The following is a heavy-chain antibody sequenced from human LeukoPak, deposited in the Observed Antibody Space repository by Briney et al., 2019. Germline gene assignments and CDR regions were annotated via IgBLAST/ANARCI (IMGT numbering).Heavy chain of an antibody. CDR2: ISWNSGSI. D-gene: IGHD1-26*01. V-gene: IGHV3-9*01. Sequence: GRSLRLSCAASGFTFDDYAMHWVRQAPGKGLEWVSGISWNSGSIGYADSVKGRFTISRDNAKNSLYLQMNRLRAEDTALYYCAKDRSGSYYVGFDYWGQGTLVTVSS. J-gene: IGHJ4*02. CDR1: GFTFDDYA. CDR3: AKDRSGSYYVGFDY.